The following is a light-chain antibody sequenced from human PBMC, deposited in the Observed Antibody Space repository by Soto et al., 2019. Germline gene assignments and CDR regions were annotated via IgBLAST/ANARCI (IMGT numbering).Light chain of an antibody. CDR2: DVT. V-gene: IGLV2-14*03. J-gene: IGLJ2*01. CDR1: SSDVGGFNY. Sequence: QSALTQPASVSGSPGQSITISCTGTSSDVGGFNYVSWYQQHPGKAPKLMIYDVTKRPSGVSYRFSGSKSGNAASLTISGLPDEDEDDYYCTSYASSSTDVFGAGTKLTVL. CDR3: TSYASSSTDV.